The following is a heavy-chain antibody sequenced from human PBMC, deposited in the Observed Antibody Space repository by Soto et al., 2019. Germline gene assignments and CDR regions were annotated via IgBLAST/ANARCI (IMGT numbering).Heavy chain of an antibody. J-gene: IGHJ5*02. Sequence: ASVKVSCKTSGYTFNTYGINWVRQAPGQGLELMGWTSAYDGKTTYAEKFQGRVTLTTDTSTSTAYMELRSLRSDDTAIYYCARDPHEFWTSYWFDPWGQGTPVTVSS. CDR1: GYTFNTYG. CDR3: ARDPHEFWTSYWFDP. CDR2: TSAYDGKT. V-gene: IGHV1-18*01. D-gene: IGHD3-3*01.